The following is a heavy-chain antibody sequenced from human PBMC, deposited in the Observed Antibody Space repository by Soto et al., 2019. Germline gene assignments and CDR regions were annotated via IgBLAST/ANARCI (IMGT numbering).Heavy chain of an antibody. CDR3: ARESDSSSWYNWFDP. Sequence: ASVKVSCKASGYTFTSYYVHWVRQAPGQGLEWMGIINPSGGSTSYAQKFQGRVTMTRDTSTSTVYVELSSLRSEDTAVYYCARESDSSSWYNWFDPWGQGTLVTVSS. D-gene: IGHD6-13*01. V-gene: IGHV1-46*01. J-gene: IGHJ5*02. CDR2: INPSGGST. CDR1: GYTFTSYY.